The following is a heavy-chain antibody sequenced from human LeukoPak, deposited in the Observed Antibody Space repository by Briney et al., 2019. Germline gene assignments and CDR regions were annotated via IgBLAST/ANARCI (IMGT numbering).Heavy chain of an antibody. CDR3: ARSGLELNH. V-gene: IGHV3-53*01. Sequence: GSLRLSCAVSGFPISANYVSWVRQAPGQGLEWVSLIYGGAATYYADSVKGRFTVSRDNSKNTVYLQMSSLTAGDTAVYYCARSGLELNHWGQGTLVTVSS. CDR2: IYGGAAT. D-gene: IGHD1-7*01. J-gene: IGHJ5*02. CDR1: GFPISANY.